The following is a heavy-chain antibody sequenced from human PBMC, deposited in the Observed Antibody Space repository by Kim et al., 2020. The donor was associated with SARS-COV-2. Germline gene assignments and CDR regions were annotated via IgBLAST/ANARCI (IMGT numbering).Heavy chain of an antibody. CDR2: ISYDGNEK. J-gene: IGHJ4*02. CDR1: GFTMSTYG. Sequence: GGSLRLSCVASGFTMSTYGMHWIRQAPGKGLEWVSGISYDGNEKFYSDSVKGRFTISRDISKNTLYLQMNGLRVEDTAMYYCAKTSALDYWGQGTLVTVSS. V-gene: IGHV3-30*18. CDR3: AKTSALDY. D-gene: IGHD3-10*01.